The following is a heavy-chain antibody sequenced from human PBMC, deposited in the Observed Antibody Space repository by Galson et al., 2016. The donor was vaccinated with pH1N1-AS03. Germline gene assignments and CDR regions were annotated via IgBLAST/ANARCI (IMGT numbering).Heavy chain of an antibody. CDR1: GGSITSSNW. V-gene: IGHV4-4*02. D-gene: IGHD5-12*01. J-gene: IGHJ5*02. Sequence: ETLSLTCAVSGGSITSSNWWNWVRQPPGQGLEWIGEVYHSGTTNYNSSLKSRVTMSVNKSKTQFTLKLNSVTAADTAVYYCARSDGRGDNFGYMRWFDPWGQGTLVTVSS. CDR2: VYHSGTT. CDR3: ARSDGRGDNFGYMRWFDP.